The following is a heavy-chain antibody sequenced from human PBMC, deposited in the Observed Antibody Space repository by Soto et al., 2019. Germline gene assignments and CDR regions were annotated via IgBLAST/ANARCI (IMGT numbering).Heavy chain of an antibody. D-gene: IGHD1-1*01. CDR3: TRAGTVVIFNGFDP. V-gene: IGHV3-23*01. CDR1: GFTFSSYA. J-gene: IGHJ5*02. CDR2: ISGNGGST. Sequence: EVPLLESGGGLVQPGGSLRLSCAASGFTFSSYAMSWVRQAPGKGLEWVSSISGNGGSTFYADSVKGRFTISRDNSETTLYLQMNSLRAEDTAVYYCTRAGTVVIFNGFDPWGQGTLVTVSS.